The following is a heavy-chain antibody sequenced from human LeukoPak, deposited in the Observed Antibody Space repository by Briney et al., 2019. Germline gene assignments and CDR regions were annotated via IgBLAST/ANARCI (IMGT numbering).Heavy chain of an antibody. CDR3: ARGTPLSAGWFDP. CDR1: GYTFTGYY. J-gene: IGHJ5*02. D-gene: IGHD2-2*01. V-gene: IGHV1-2*02. CDR2: INPNSGGT. Sequence: ASVKVSCKASGYTFTGYYMRWVRQAPGQGLEWMGWINPNSGGTNYAQKFQGRVTMTRDTSISTAYMELSRLRSDDTAVYYCARGTPLSAGWFDPWGQGTLVTVSS.